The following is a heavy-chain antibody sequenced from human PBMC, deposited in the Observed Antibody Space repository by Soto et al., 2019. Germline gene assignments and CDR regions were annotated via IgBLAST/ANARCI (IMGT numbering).Heavy chain of an antibody. CDR3: ARDRDYGDPRFAFDI. Sequence: GASVKVSCKASGGTFSSYAISWVRQAPGQGLEWMGGIIPIFGTANYAQKFQGRVTITADESTSTVYMELSSLRSEDTAVYYCARDRDYGDPRFAFDIWGQGTMVTVSS. V-gene: IGHV1-69*13. D-gene: IGHD4-17*01. J-gene: IGHJ3*02. CDR1: GGTFSSYA. CDR2: IIPIFGTA.